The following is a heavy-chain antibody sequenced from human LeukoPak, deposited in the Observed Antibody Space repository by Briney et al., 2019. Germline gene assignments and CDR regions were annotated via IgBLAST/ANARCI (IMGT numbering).Heavy chain of an antibody. CDR2: ISYDGSKK. Sequence: GGSLRLSCAASGFTFSSYGVYWVRQAPGKGLEWVAVISYDGSKKYYADSVKGRFTISRDNSKNTLYLQMNSLRAEDTAVYYCAKGGSSFSGYYYGMDVWGQGTTVTVSS. CDR3: AKGGSSFSGYYYGMDV. CDR1: GFTFSSYG. D-gene: IGHD3-10*01. V-gene: IGHV3-30*18. J-gene: IGHJ6*02.